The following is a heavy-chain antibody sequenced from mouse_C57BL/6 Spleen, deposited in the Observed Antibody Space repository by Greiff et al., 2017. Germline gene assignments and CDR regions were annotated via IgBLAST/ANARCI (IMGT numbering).Heavy chain of an antibody. Sequence: VQLQQSGPGLVKPSQSLSLTCSVTGYSITSGYYWNWIRQFPGNKLEWMGYISYDGSNNYNPSLKNRISITRDTSKNQFFLKLNSVTTEDTATYYCARDSFYYFDYWGQGTTLTVSS. V-gene: IGHV3-6*01. CDR3: ARDSFYYFDY. CDR2: ISYDGSN. J-gene: IGHJ2*01. CDR1: GYSITSGYY.